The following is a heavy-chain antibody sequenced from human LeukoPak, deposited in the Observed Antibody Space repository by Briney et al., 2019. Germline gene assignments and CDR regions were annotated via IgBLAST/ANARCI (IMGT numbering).Heavy chain of an antibody. CDR2: ISGSGDST. CDR3: AKPRPLDSSSWSHGDY. J-gene: IGHJ4*02. V-gene: IGHV3-23*01. CDR1: GFTFSSYA. Sequence: GGSLRLSCAASGFTFSSYAMSWVRQAPGKGLEWVSAISGSGDSTYYGYSVKGRFTISRDNSKNTLYLQTNSLRAEDTAVYYCAKPRPLDSSSWSHGDYWGQGTLVTVSS. D-gene: IGHD6-13*01.